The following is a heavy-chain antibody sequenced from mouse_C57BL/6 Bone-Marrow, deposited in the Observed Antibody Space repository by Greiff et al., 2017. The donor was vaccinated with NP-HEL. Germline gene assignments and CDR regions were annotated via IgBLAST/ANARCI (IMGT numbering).Heavy chain of an antibody. J-gene: IGHJ1*03. V-gene: IGHV3-6*01. CDR2: ISYDGSN. CDR1: GYSITSGYY. Sequence: EVKLLESGPGLVKPSQSLSLTFSVTGYSITSGYYWNWIRQFPGNKLEWMGYISYDGSNNYNPSLKNRISITRDTSKNQFFLKLNSVTTEDTATYYCAREYYGSPWYFDVWGTGTTVTVSS. D-gene: IGHD1-1*01. CDR3: AREYYGSPWYFDV.